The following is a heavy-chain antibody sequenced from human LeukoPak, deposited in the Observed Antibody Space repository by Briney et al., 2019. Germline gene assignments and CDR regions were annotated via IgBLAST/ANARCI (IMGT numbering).Heavy chain of an antibody. Sequence: PGGSLRLSCAASGFTFSNAWMSWVRQAPGKGLEWVGRIKSKTDGGTTDYAAPVKGRFTISRDDSKNTLYLQMNSLKTEDTAVYYCTTDVGLWFGVSLFDYWGQGTLVTVSS. J-gene: IGHJ4*02. D-gene: IGHD3-10*01. CDR2: IKSKTDGGTT. CDR3: TTDVGLWFGVSLFDY. CDR1: GFTFSNAW. V-gene: IGHV3-15*01.